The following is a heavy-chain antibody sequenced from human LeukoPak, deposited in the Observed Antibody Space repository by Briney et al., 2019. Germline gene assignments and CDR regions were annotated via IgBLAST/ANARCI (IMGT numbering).Heavy chain of an antibody. CDR3: AKVSSNYYGSGSYQTLDY. J-gene: IGHJ4*02. V-gene: IGHV3-23*01. CDR2: ISGSGGST. D-gene: IGHD3-10*01. Sequence: GGSLRLSCAASGFTFSSYAMSWVRQAPGKGLEWVSAISGSGGSTYYADSVKGRFTISRDNSKNTLYVQMNSLRADDTAVYYCAKVSSNYYGSGSYQTLDYWGQGTLVTISS. CDR1: GFTFSSYA.